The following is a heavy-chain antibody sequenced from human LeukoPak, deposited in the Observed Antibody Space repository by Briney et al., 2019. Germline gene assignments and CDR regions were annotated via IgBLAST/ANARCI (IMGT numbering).Heavy chain of an antibody. CDR3: AKDGVPGYSSGWPDY. Sequence: GGPLSPSCEALGLTSSSNGIPWARKPPGRGREWVEFIRYDGSNKYYADSVKGRFTISRDNSKNTLYLQMNSLRAEDTAVYYCAKDGVPGYSSGWPDYWGQGTLVTVSS. CDR1: GLTSSSNG. D-gene: IGHD6-19*01. V-gene: IGHV3-30*02. CDR2: IRYDGSNK. J-gene: IGHJ4*02.